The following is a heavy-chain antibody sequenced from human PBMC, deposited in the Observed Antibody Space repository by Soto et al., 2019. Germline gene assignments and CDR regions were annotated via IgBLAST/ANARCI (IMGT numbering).Heavy chain of an antibody. J-gene: IGHJ5*02. V-gene: IGHV1-69*06. Sequence: SVKVSCKASGGTFSSYAISWVRQAPGQGLEWMGGIIPIFGTANYAQKFQGRVTITADKSTSTAYMELSSLRSEDTAVYYCASPNFDKYYDILTGYRPTLEGWFDPWGQGTLVTVSS. CDR2: IIPIFGTA. CDR1: GGTFSSYA. CDR3: ASPNFDKYYDILTGYRPTLEGWFDP. D-gene: IGHD3-9*01.